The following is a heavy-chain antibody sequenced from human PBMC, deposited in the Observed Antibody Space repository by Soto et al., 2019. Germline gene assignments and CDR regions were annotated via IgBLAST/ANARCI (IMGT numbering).Heavy chain of an antibody. D-gene: IGHD2-15*01. J-gene: IGHJ4*02. Sequence: EVQLLESGGGLVQPGGSLRLSCAASGFTFSSYAMSWVRQAPGRGLEWVPSISGRGDSRYYADSVKGRFTISRDNSKNMLYLELNSLRAEDTALYYCARDRLASVVIESTFYWGQGSLVPVTS. CDR3: ARDRLASVVIESTFY. CDR1: GFTFSSYA. CDR2: ISGRGDSR. V-gene: IGHV3-23*01.